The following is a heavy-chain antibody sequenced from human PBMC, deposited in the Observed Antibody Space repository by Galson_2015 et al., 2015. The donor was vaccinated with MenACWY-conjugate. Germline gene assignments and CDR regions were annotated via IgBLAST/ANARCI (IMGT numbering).Heavy chain of an antibody. V-gene: IGHV3-7*03. CDR2: IKKDGSEK. Sequence: SLRLSCAASGFTFRNYWMTWVRQAPGKGLEWVASIKKDGSEKYYVDSVKGRFTISRDNAKNSLYLEMNSLRVEDTAVYSCARGHYGMDGWGHGTAGTASS. J-gene: IGHJ6*02. CDR1: GFTFRNYW. CDR3: ARGHYGMDG.